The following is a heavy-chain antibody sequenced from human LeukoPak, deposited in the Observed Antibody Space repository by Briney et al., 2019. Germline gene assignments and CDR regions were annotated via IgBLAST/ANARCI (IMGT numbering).Heavy chain of an antibody. CDR3: AKGGPTYYDILTGYLYYFDY. CDR1: GFNLTNRA. J-gene: IGHJ4*02. D-gene: IGHD3-9*01. CDR2: IYSADST. Sequence: GGSLRLSCEGSGFNLTNRAMSWVRQAPGKGLEWVSVIYSADSTYYADSVKGRFTISRDNSKNTLYLQMHSLRAEDTAVYYCAKGGPTYYDILTGYLYYFDYWGQGTLVTVSS. V-gene: IGHV3-66*01.